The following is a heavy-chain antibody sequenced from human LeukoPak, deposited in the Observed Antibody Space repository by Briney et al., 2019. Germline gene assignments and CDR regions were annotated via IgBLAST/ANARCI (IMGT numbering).Heavy chain of an antibody. V-gene: IGHV3-15*01. J-gene: IGHJ4*02. Sequence: PGGSLRLSCAASGFTFSSYAMSWVRQTPGKGLEWVGRIKSKTDGGTTDYAAPVKGRFTISRDDSKNTLYLQMNSLKTEDTAVYYCTTDLIVVIKGWGQGTLVTVSS. CDR2: IKSKTDGGTT. CDR3: TTDLIVVIKG. D-gene: IGHD3-22*01. CDR1: GFTFSSYA.